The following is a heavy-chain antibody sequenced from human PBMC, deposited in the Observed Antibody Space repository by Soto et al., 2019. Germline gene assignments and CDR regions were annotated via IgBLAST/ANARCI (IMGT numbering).Heavy chain of an antibody. D-gene: IGHD6-6*01. Sequence: GGSLRLSCAASGFTFSSYGMHWVRQAPGKGLEWVAVIWYDGSNKYYADSVKGRFTISRDNSKNTLYLQMNSLRAEDTAVYYCARVWYGIAARPRRSFTYYYYGMDVWGQGTTVTVSS. J-gene: IGHJ6*02. CDR2: IWYDGSNK. CDR1: GFTFSSYG. V-gene: IGHV3-33*01. CDR3: ARVWYGIAARPRRSFTYYYYGMDV.